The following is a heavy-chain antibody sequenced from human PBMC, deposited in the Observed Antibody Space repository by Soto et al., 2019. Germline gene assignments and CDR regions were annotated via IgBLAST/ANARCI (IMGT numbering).Heavy chain of an antibody. CDR1: GFSLSTSGVG. J-gene: IGHJ3*02. V-gene: IGHV2-5*01. CDR3: AHRQSLIVATIGAFHI. D-gene: IGHD5-12*01. Sequence: SGPTLVNPTQTLTLTCTFPGFSLSTSGVGVGWIRQSPEKALEWLALIYWNDDKRYSPSLKSRLTITKDTSKNQVVLTMTNMDPVDTATYYCAHRQSLIVATIGAFHIWGQGTMVTVSS. CDR2: IYWNDDK.